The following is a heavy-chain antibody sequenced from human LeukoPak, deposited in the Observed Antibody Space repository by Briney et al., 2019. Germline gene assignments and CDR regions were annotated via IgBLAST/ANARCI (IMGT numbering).Heavy chain of an antibody. CDR1: GFTFSSYS. CDR2: ISSSSSTI. CDR3: ARVGQYGEKYYYYMDV. Sequence: PGGSLRLSCAASGFTFSSYSMNWVRQAPGKGLEWVSYISSSSSTIYYADSVKGRFTISRDNAKNSLYLQMNSLRAEDTAVYYCARVGQYGEKYYYYMDVWGKGTTVTVSS. V-gene: IGHV3-48*01. D-gene: IGHD3-10*01. J-gene: IGHJ6*03.